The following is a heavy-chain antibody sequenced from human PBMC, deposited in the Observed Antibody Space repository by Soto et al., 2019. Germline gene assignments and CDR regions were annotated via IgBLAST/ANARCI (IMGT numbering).Heavy chain of an antibody. J-gene: IGHJ4*02. CDR1: GYTFTSYY. V-gene: IGHV1-46*01. Sequence: QVQLVQSGAEVKKPGASVKVSCKASGYTFTSYYMHWVRQAPGQGLEWMGIINPSGGSTSYAQKLQGRVTMSRYTSTSTVYMVLLSLSSEDTAVYYCARAARQLVARDWGQGPLVTVS. CDR3: ARAARQLVARD. D-gene: IGHD6-6*01. CDR2: INPSGGST.